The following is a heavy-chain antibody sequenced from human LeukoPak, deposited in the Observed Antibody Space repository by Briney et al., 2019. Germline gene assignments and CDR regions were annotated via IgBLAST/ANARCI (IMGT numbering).Heavy chain of an antibody. CDR1: GYTFTSYY. CDR2: VNPSGGST. V-gene: IGHV1-46*01. Sequence: ALVKVSCKASGYTFTSYYMHWVRQAPGQGLEWMGIVNPSGGSTSYAQKFQGRVTMTRDTSTSTVYMELSSLRSEDTAVYYCARVGGVAGMMIDYWGQGTLVTVSS. J-gene: IGHJ4*02. D-gene: IGHD6-19*01. CDR3: ARVGGVAGMMIDY.